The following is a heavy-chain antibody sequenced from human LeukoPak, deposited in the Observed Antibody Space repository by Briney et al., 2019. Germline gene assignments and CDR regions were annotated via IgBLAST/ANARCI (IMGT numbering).Heavy chain of an antibody. Sequence: GGSLRLSCVASGFTFRSYWMNWVRQAPGKGLEWVANIKQDGSEKYYVDSVKGRFTISRDNAKSSLYLQMNSLRAEDTAVYYCARGGTYHYHYFGYWGQGTLVTVSS. J-gene: IGHJ4*02. CDR3: ARGGTYHYHYFGY. D-gene: IGHD1-26*01. V-gene: IGHV3-7*05. CDR1: GFTFRSYW. CDR2: IKQDGSEK.